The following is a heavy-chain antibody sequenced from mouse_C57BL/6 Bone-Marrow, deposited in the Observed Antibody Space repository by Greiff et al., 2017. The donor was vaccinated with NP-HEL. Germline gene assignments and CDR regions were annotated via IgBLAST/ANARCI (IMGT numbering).Heavy chain of an antibody. Sequence: QVQLQQSGAELARPGASVKLSCKASGYTFTSYGISWVTQRTGQGLEWIGEIYPRSGNTSYTEKFKGKAPLTAATSSSTAYMELRSLTSEESAVYFCAREGIYYEDAWVAYWGQGTLVTVSA. D-gene: IGHD2-4*01. CDR1: GYTFTSYG. CDR2: IYPRSGNT. J-gene: IGHJ3*01. CDR3: AREGIYYEDAWVAY. V-gene: IGHV1-81*01.